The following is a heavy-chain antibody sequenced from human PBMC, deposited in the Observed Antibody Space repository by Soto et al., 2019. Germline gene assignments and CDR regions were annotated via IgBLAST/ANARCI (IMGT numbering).Heavy chain of an antibody. CDR1: GFTFSSYG. D-gene: IGHD3-3*01. V-gene: IGHV3-30*18. J-gene: IGHJ4*02. Sequence: GGSLRLSCAASGFTFSSYGMHWVHQAPGKGLEWVAVISYDGSNKYYADSVKGRFTISRDNSKNTLYLQMNSLRAEDTAVYYCAKGQGVITIFGALDYWGQGTLVTVSS. CDR2: ISYDGSNK. CDR3: AKGQGVITIFGALDY.